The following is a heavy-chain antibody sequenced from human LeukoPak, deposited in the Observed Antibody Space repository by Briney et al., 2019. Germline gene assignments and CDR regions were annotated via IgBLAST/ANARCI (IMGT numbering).Heavy chain of an antibody. CDR2: IYSGGST. J-gene: IGHJ3*02. V-gene: IGHV3-53*01. CDR3: ARDSPYSSRSTGAFDI. D-gene: IGHD6-13*01. Sequence: PGGSLRLSCAASGFTVSSNYMSWVRQAPGKGLEWVSVIYSGGSTYCADSVKGRFTISRDNSKNTLYLQMNSLRAEDTAVYYCARDSPYSSRSTGAFDIWGQGTMVTVSS. CDR1: GFTVSSNY.